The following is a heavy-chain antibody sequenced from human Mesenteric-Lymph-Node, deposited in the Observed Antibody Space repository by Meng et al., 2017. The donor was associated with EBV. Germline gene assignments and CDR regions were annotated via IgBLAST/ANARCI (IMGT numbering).Heavy chain of an antibody. CDR1: GYTLSELS. CDR2: LDLTDGER. D-gene: IGHD3-16*01. V-gene: IGHV1-24*01. J-gene: IGHJ4*02. CDR3: ATGDYGRDVFDY. Sequence: QVQLVQSGAEVKKPVASVKVSCKVSGYTLSELSRHWVRQAAGKGLEWMGGLDLTDGERIYAQKFQGRVTMTEDTSTDTAYMELSSLRSEDTAVYYCATGDYGRDVFDYWGQGTLVTVSS.